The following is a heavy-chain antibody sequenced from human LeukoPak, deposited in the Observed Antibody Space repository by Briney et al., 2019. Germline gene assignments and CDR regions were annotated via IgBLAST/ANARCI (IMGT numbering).Heavy chain of an antibody. Sequence: SETLSLTCTVSGDSISGFYWSWIRQPPGKGLEWIGSIYYSGSTYYNPSLKSRVTISVDTSKNQFSLKLSSVTAADTAVYYCARRKRLSYYFDYWGQGTLVTVSS. D-gene: IGHD3-16*02. CDR1: GDSISGFY. V-gene: IGHV4-59*05. CDR2: IYYSGST. J-gene: IGHJ4*02. CDR3: ARRKRLSYYFDY.